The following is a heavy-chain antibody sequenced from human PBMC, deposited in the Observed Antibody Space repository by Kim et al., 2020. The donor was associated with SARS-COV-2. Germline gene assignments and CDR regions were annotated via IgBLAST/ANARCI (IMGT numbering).Heavy chain of an antibody. J-gene: IGHJ5*02. CDR3: ARRWFGDRDDWFDP. V-gene: IGHV5-51*01. Sequence: IPSFQGQVTISADKSISTAYLQWSSLKASDTAMYYCARRWFGDRDDWFDPWGQGTLVTVSS. D-gene: IGHD3-10*01.